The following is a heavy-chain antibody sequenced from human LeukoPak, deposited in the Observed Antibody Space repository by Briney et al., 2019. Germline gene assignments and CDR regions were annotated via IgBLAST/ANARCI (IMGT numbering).Heavy chain of an antibody. J-gene: IGHJ5*02. V-gene: IGHV4-61*02. CDR1: GGSISSGSYY. Sequence: PSETLSLTCTVSGGSISSGSYYWSWIRQLVGKGLEWIGRIYTSGSTNYNPSLKSRVTISVDTSKNQFSLKLSSVTAADTAVYYCARDEIFGWFDPWGQGTLVTVSS. D-gene: IGHD3-3*01. CDR3: ARDEIFGWFDP. CDR2: IYTSGST.